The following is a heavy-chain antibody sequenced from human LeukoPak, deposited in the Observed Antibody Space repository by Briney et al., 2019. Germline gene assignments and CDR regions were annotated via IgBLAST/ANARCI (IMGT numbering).Heavy chain of an antibody. Sequence: GGSLRLSCAASGFTFSSYWMGWFRQAPGRGLEWVANIREDGSEKNYVDSVKGRFSISRDNAENSLYLQMNSLRVEDTAMYYCARVGAGGGNYFRSYYDRWGQGTLVTVSS. CDR3: ARVGAGGGNYFRSYYDR. CDR1: GFTFSSYW. J-gene: IGHJ4*02. V-gene: IGHV3-7*01. D-gene: IGHD2/OR15-2a*01. CDR2: IREDGSEK.